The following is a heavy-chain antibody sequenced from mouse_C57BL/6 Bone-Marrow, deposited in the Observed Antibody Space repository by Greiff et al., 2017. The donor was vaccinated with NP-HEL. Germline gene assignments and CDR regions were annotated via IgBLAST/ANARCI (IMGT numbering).Heavy chain of an antibody. CDR2: IDPNSGGT. CDR1: GYTFTSYW. Sequence: QVQLQQPGAELVKPGASVKLSCKASGYTFTSYWMHWVKQRPGRGLEWIGRIDPNSGGTKYNEKFKSKATLTVDKPSSTAYLQLSSLTSEDSAVYYCARRGIWDYGSSPYFDYWGQGTTLTVSS. D-gene: IGHD1-1*01. J-gene: IGHJ2*01. CDR3: ARRGIWDYGSSPYFDY. V-gene: IGHV1-72*01.